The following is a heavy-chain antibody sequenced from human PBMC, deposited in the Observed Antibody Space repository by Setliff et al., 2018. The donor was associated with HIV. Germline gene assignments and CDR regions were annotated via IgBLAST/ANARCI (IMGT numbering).Heavy chain of an antibody. J-gene: IGHJ3*02. CDR1: GYTFTSYA. V-gene: IGHV1-3*01. CDR2: INAGNGNT. CDR3: ARDTPVGAFDI. Sequence: ASVKVSCKASGYTFTSYAMHWVRQAPGQRLEWMGWINAGNGNTNYAQKLQGRVTMTTDTSTSTAYMELRSLRSDDTAVYYCARDTPVGAFDIWGQGTMVTVSS.